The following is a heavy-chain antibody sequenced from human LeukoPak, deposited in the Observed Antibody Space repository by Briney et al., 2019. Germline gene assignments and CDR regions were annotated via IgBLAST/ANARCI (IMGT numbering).Heavy chain of an antibody. CDR1: GYTFISYG. J-gene: IGHJ4*02. Sequence: ASVKVSCKASGYTFISYGFSWVRQAPGQGLEWMGWISAYNGNTNFAQNLQGRVTMTTDTSTSTAYMELRSLRSGDTAVYYCARDKGYYDSSGYYYHFDYWGQGTLVTVSS. D-gene: IGHD3-22*01. CDR3: ARDKGYYDSSGYYYHFDY. V-gene: IGHV1-18*01. CDR2: ISAYNGNT.